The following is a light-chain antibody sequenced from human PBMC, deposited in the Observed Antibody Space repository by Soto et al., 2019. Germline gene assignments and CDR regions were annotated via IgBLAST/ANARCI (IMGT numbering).Light chain of an antibody. CDR1: QSISSW. J-gene: IGKJ1*01. CDR3: QQYNNYPWT. CDR2: KAS. V-gene: IGKV1-5*03. Sequence: DIQMTQSPSTLSASVGDRVTITCRASQSISSWLAWYQQKPGKAPKLLIYKASSLESGVPTRFSGSRSGTEFTLTISSLQPDDFETYYCQQYNNYPWTFGQGTKVEIK.